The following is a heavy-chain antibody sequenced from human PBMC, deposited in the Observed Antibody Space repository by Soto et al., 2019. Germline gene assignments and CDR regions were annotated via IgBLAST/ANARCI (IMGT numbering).Heavy chain of an antibody. CDR2: IYWDAIE. CDR1: GFSLNTRLVG. J-gene: IGHJ5*02. V-gene: IGHV2-5*02. D-gene: IGHD3-10*01. CDR3: ARLFGRDVSGTIHYGS. Sequence: QITLKESGPTLVKPTQTLTLTCTFSGFSLNTRLVGVGWIRQPPGKALEWLARIYWDAIERYSPSLKNRLTITKDSSKSQVVLTMTDMDPMDTARCYCARLFGRDVSGTIHYGSWGQGALVSV.